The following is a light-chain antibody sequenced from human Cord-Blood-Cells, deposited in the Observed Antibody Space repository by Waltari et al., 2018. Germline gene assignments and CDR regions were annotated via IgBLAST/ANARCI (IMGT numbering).Light chain of an antibody. CDR1: QSVSSN. CDR2: GAS. Sequence: EIVMTQSPATLSVSQGERATLSCRASQSVSSNLAWYQPKPGQAPRLLIYGASTRATGIPARFSGSGSGTEFTLTISSLQSEDFAVYYCQQYNNWPPWTFGQGTKVEIK. J-gene: IGKJ1*01. V-gene: IGKV3-15*01. CDR3: QQYNNWPPWT.